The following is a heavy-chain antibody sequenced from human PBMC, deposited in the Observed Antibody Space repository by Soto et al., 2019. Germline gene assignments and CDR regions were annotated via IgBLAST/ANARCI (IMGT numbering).Heavy chain of an antibody. Sequence: EVQLLESGGGLAQPGGSLRLSCAASFSSYAMNWVRQAPGKGLEWVSGISGSGGSTDYADSVKGRFTVPRDNAKNSLFLQMDTLKPEDTAFYYCATIPIGGYNSYYFDYWGQGTLVTVSS. CDR1: FSSYA. CDR2: ISGSGGST. CDR3: ATIPIGGYNSYYFDY. J-gene: IGHJ4*02. D-gene: IGHD1-1*01. V-gene: IGHV3-23*01.